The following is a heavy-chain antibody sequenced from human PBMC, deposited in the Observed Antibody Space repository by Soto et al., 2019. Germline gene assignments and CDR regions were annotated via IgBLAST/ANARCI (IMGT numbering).Heavy chain of an antibody. CDR2: IYYSGST. D-gene: IGHD4-17*01. V-gene: IGHV4-31*03. CDR3: ASSDYSGAFDI. J-gene: IGHJ3*02. Sequence: QVQLQESGPGLVKPSQTLSLTCTVSGGSISSGGYYWSWIRPHPGKGLEWIGYIYYSGSTYYNPSLKSRVTISGDTSKNQFSLKLSSVTAADTAVYYCASSDYSGAFDIWGQGTMVTVSS. CDR1: GGSISSGGYY.